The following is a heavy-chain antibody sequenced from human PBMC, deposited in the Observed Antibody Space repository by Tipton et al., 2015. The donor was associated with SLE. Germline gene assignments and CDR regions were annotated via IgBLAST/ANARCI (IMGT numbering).Heavy chain of an antibody. D-gene: IGHD6-19*01. V-gene: IGHV3-53*01. Sequence: SLRLSCAASGFTVSSNYMSWVRQAPGKGLEWVSVIYSGGSTYYADSVKGRFTISRDNSKNTLYLQMNSLRAEDTAVYYCARDSVVGAGKGYWGQGTLVTVSS. CDR3: ARDSVVGAGKGY. CDR2: IYSGGST. CDR1: GFTVSSNY. J-gene: IGHJ4*02.